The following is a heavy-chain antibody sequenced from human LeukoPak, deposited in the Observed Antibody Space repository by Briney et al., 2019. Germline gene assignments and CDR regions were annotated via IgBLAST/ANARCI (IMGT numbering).Heavy chain of an antibody. CDR1: GFSLTTSGMR. D-gene: IGHD3-3*01. Sequence: ESGPTLVNPTQTLTLTCTFSGFSLTTSGMRVSWIRQPPGKALEWLARIDWDDDKYYSTSLKTRLTISKDTSKNQVVLRMTNMDPVDTATYYCARIRWSGTSYFFDYWGQGTLVTVSS. CDR2: IDWDDDK. J-gene: IGHJ4*02. CDR3: ARIRWSGTSYFFDY. V-gene: IGHV2-70*04.